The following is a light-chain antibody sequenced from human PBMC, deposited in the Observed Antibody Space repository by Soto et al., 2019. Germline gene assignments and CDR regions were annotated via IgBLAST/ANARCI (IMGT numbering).Light chain of an antibody. J-gene: IGKJ4*01. CDR1: RSVSSN. V-gene: IGKV3-15*01. CDR2: FAS. Sequence: EIVLTQSPATLSVSPGESATLSCRASRSVSSNLAWYQQKPCQSPRLLIYFASTRATGVPARFSGSGSGTEFTLTISSLQSEDFAVYYCQQFKDRPPLTFGGGTKVEIK. CDR3: QQFKDRPPLT.